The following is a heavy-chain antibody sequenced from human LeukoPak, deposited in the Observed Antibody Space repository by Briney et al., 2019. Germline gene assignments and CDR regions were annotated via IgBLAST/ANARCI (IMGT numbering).Heavy chain of an antibody. Sequence: PGGSLRLSCAASGFTFSSYGMPWVRQAPGKGLEWVAVISNDGSNTYYADSVKGRFTISRDNSKNTLYLQMNSLRAEDTAVYYCAKGYDFWSGYPDNWGQGTLVTVSS. V-gene: IGHV3-30*18. D-gene: IGHD3-3*01. J-gene: IGHJ4*02. CDR1: GFTFSSYG. CDR2: ISNDGSNT. CDR3: AKGYDFWSGYPDN.